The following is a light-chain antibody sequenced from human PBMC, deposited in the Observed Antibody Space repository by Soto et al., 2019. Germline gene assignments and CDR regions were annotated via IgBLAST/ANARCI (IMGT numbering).Light chain of an antibody. Sequence: DIQMTQSPSTLSASVGGRVTITCRASQSVSSWLAWYQQKPGKAPKLLIYKASSLESGVPSRLSGSGSGTEFTLTISSLQPDDFATYYCQQYNTYPYTFGPGTRVDIK. CDR3: QQYNTYPYT. CDR1: QSVSSW. J-gene: IGKJ3*01. CDR2: KAS. V-gene: IGKV1-5*03.